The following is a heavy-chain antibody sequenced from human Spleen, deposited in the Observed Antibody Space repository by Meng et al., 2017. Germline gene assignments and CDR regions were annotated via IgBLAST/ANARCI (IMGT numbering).Heavy chain of an antibody. CDR2: MNPNSGNT. D-gene: IGHD3-10*01. Sequence: ASVKVSCKASGYTFTGYYMHWVRQATGQGLEWMGWMNPNSGNTGYAQKFQGRVTITRNTSISTAYMELSSLRSEDTAVYYCARTMVRGVIADYWGQGTLVTVSS. V-gene: IGHV1-8*03. J-gene: IGHJ4*02. CDR1: GYTFTGYY. CDR3: ARTMVRGVIADY.